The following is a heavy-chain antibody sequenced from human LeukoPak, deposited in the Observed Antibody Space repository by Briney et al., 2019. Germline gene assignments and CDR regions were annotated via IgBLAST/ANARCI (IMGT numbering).Heavy chain of an antibody. V-gene: IGHV3-23*01. CDR2: ISTSGGST. CDR3: VKGGRTNSPLDY. CDR1: AFSFSNYA. Sequence: GESLRLSCAASAFSFSNYAVSWVRQAPGKGLEWVAAISTSGGSTYYADSVKGRFTISKDNSKNTLYLQMNSLRVDDTAIYYCVKGGRTNSPLDYWGQGTLVTVSS. D-gene: IGHD1-14*01. J-gene: IGHJ4*02.